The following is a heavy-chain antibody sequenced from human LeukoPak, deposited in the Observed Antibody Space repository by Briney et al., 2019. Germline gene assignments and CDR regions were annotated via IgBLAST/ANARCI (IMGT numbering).Heavy chain of an antibody. J-gene: IGHJ4*02. D-gene: IGHD6-6*01. CDR1: GFTFSHYW. V-gene: IGHV3-49*04. CDR2: IRSKAYGGTT. Sequence: PGGSLRLSCAASGFTFSHYWMSWVRQAPGKGLEWVGFIRSKAYGGTTEYAASVKGRFTISRDDSKSIPYLQMNSLKTEDTAVYYCTRDQGSSSFAFDYWGQGTLVTVSS. CDR3: TRDQGSSSFAFDY.